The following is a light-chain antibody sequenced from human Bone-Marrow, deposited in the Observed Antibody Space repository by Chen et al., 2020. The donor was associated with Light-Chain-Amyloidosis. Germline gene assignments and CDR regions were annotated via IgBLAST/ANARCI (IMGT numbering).Light chain of an antibody. CDR2: GNN. V-gene: IGLV1-47*01. Sequence: QSVLTQPPSASGTPGQRVTISCSGASSNIGINYVYWYQHVPGAAPNLLIHGNNQRPSGVPDRFSASKSGTSAFLAISGLRSEDEADYYCAAWDGSLSGYVFGTGTKVIVL. CDR1: SSNIGINY. CDR3: AAWDGSLSGYV. J-gene: IGLJ1*01.